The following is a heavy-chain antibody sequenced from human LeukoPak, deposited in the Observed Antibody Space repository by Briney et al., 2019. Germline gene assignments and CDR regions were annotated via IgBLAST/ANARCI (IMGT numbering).Heavy chain of an antibody. J-gene: IGHJ4*02. CDR3: AREDDWNYEDY. V-gene: IGHV3-7*01. Sequence: QAGGSLRLSCAASGSTFSNYWMSWVRQAPGKGLEWVANIKQDGSEKYYVNSVKGRFTISRDNAKNSLYLQVNSLRAEDTAIYYCAREDDWNYEDYWGQGTLVTVSS. CDR2: IKQDGSEK. D-gene: IGHD1-7*01. CDR1: GSTFSNYW.